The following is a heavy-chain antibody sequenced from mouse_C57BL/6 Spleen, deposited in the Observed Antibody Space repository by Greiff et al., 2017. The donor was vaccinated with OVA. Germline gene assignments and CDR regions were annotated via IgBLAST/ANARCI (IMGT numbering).Heavy chain of an antibody. CDR2: IDPSDSYT. V-gene: IGHV1-50*01. Sequence: QVQLQQPGAELVKPGASVKLSCKASGYTFTSYWMQWVKQRPGQGLEWIGEIDPSDSYTNYNQKFKGKATLTVDTSSSTAYMQLSSLTSEDSAVYYCARGGITTVPYYFDYWGQGTTLTVSS. D-gene: IGHD1-1*01. CDR1: GYTFTSYW. J-gene: IGHJ2*01. CDR3: ARGGITTVPYYFDY.